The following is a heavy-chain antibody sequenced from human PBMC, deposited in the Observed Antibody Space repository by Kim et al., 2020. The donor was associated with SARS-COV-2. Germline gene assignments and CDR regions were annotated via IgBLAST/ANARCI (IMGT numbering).Heavy chain of an antibody. CDR3: ARDSSSWYY. CDR2: EK. Sequence: EKYYVASVRCRFTISRDNAKNSLYLQMNGLRAEDTAVYYCARDSSSWYYWGQGILVTVSS. D-gene: IGHD6-13*01. V-gene: IGHV3-7*01. J-gene: IGHJ4*02.